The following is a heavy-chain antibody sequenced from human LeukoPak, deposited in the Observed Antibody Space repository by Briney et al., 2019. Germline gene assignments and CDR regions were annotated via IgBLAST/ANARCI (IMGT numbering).Heavy chain of an antibody. CDR3: ARVGGSNFYNYGMDV. CDR2: IYFSGST. CDR1: DDSIGNYY. V-gene: IGHV4-59*01. D-gene: IGHD4-11*01. Sequence: PSDTLSLTCTVSDDSIGNYYWSWIRQSPGKGLEWIGYIYFSGSTNYNPSLKRRVTMSVVTSKNQFSLRLTSVTAADTATYYCARVGGSNFYNYGMDVWGQGTLVTVSS. J-gene: IGHJ6*02.